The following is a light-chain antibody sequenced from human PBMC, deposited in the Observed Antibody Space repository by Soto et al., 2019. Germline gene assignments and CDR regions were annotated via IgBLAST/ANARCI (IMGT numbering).Light chain of an antibody. J-gene: IGLJ2*01. CDR1: SSNIGSNT. CDR2: SNN. CDR3: AAWDDSLNGHVV. V-gene: IGLV1-44*01. Sequence: QSVLTQPPSASGTPGQRVTISCSGSSSNIGSNTVNWYQQLPGTAPKLLIYSNNHRPSGVPVRFSGSKSGTSASLAISGLQSEDEAHYYCAAWDDSLNGHVVFGGGTKLTVL.